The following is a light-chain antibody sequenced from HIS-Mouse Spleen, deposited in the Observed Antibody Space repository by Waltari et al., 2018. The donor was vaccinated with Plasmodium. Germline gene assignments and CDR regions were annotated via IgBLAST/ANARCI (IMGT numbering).Light chain of an antibody. J-gene: IGLJ2*01. CDR2: EVS. Sequence: QSALTQPRSVSGSPGQSVTISCTGTSRDVGVYNYVSWSQQHPGKAPKLMIYEVSKRPSGVPGRFAGSKSGNTASLTISGLQAEDEADYYCCSYAGSYTLVFGGGTKLTVL. V-gene: IGLV2-11*01. CDR3: CSYAGSYTLV. CDR1: SRDVGVYNY.